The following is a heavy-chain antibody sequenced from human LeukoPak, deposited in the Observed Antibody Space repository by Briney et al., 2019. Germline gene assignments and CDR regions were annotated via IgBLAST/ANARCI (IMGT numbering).Heavy chain of an antibody. CDR2: IYHSGST. J-gene: IGHJ2*01. D-gene: IGHD4-17*01. CDR3: ARFTVTNWYFDL. Sequence: PSETLSLTCAVSGYSISSGYYWGWIRQPPGKGLEWIGSIYHSGSTYYNPSLKSRVTISVDTSKNQFSLKLSSVTAADTAVYYCARFTVTNWYFDLWGRGTLVTVSS. V-gene: IGHV4-38-2*01. CDR1: GYSISSGYY.